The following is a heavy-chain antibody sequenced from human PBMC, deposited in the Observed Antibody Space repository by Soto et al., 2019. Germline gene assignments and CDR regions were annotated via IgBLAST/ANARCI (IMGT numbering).Heavy chain of an antibody. V-gene: IGHV4-4*07. D-gene: IGHD3-3*01. Sequence: SETLSLTCTVSGGSISTYYWSWLRQPAGKGLEWIGRIYTSGSTNYNPSLKSRVTMSVDTSKNQFSLKLSSVTAADTAVYYCARDLYKIFRVVRGFDPWGQGTLVTVSS. J-gene: IGHJ5*02. CDR1: GGSISTYY. CDR2: IYTSGST. CDR3: ARDLYKIFRVVRGFDP.